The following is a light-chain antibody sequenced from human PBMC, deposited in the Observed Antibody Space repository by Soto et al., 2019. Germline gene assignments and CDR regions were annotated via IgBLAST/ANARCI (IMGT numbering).Light chain of an antibody. CDR2: LNSDGSH. Sequence: QPVLTQSPSASASLGASVKLTCTLSSGHSSDAIAWHQQQPEKGPRFLMNLNSDGSHTKGDGIPDRFSGSSSGAERYLTISSLQSEDEADYYCQTWGTGIVIFGGGIKLTVL. J-gene: IGLJ2*01. V-gene: IGLV4-69*01. CDR1: SGHSSDA. CDR3: QTWGTGIVI.